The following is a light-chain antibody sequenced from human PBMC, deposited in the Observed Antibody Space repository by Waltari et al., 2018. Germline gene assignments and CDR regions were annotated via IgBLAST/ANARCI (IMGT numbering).Light chain of an antibody. J-gene: IGLJ3*02. Sequence: QSVLTQPPSVSGAPGPRVTISFSGTSSNLGRNHDVHWYQPLPGAAPKLLIYGYANRPSGVPGRFSGSRSGASASLAIIGLRAEDEADYYCQSYDSSLRGRVFGGGTRLTVL. V-gene: IGLV1-40*01. CDR1: SSNLGRNHD. CDR3: QSYDSSLRGRV. CDR2: GYA.